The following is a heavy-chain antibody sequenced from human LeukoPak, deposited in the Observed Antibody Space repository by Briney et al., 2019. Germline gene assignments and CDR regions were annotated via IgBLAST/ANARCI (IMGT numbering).Heavy chain of an antibody. D-gene: IGHD1-7*01. J-gene: IGHJ6*03. CDR2: IRKMANSYTT. CDR1: GFTFSDHY. Sequence: PGGSLRLSCAASGFTFSDHYMDWVCQAPGEGLEWGGRIRKMANSYTTEYAASVKGRFIISRDDSKNSLSLQMNSLKTEDTAVYYCARVNSNFDMDVWGKGTTVTVSS. CDR3: ARVNSNFDMDV. V-gene: IGHV3-72*01.